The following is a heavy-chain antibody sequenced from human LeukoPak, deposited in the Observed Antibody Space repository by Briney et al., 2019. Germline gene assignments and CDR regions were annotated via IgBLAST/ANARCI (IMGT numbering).Heavy chain of an antibody. V-gene: IGHV1-69*13. CDR2: IIPIFGTT. CDR3: ALGIGDPPAFDY. Sequence: SVKVSCKASGGTFRSYTISWVRQAPGQGLEWMGGIIPIFGTTNYAQKFQGRVTITADESTSTAYLELSSLRSEDTAVYYCALGIGDPPAFDYWGQGTLVTVSS. D-gene: IGHD4-17*01. CDR1: GGTFRSYT. J-gene: IGHJ4*02.